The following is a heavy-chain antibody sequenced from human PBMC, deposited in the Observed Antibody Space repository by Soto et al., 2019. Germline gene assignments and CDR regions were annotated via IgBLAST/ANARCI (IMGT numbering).Heavy chain of an antibody. CDR1: GFTVSSNY. J-gene: IGHJ6*03. V-gene: IGHV3-53*04. Sequence: EVQLVESGGGLVQPGGSLRLSCAASGFTVSSNYMSWVRQAPGKGLEWVSVIYSGGSTYYADSVKGRFTICRHNSKNTLYLQMNSLRAENTAVYYCARERYSSSLPPDYFHYNYMAVWGKGTTVTVSS. CDR2: IYSGGST. D-gene: IGHD6-13*01. CDR3: ARERYSSSLPPDYFHYNYMAV.